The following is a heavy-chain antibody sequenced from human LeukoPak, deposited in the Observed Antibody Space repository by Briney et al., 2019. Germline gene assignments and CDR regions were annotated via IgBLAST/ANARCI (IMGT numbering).Heavy chain of an antibody. Sequence: PGAAVRVSCKASGYTFTGYYMHWVRQAPGRGLEWRGWINPNRGGTNYAQKFPGCVTMTRDTSISTAYMELSRLRSDDTAVYYCARASGLSGDYWGQGTLVTVSS. V-gene: IGHV1-2*04. CDR2: INPNRGGT. CDR3: ARASGLSGDY. J-gene: IGHJ4*02. CDR1: GYTFTGYY. D-gene: IGHD3-10*01.